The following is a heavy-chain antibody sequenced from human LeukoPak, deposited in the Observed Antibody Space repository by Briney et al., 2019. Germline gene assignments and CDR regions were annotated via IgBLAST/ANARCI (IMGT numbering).Heavy chain of an antibody. Sequence: GGSLRLSCAASGFTFSHYWMSWVRQAPGKGLEWVADIEQNGAVLRYVDSVKGRFTISRDNAKKSLYLQMDSLRAEDTAVYFCARDIAWFAFDSGGQGTLVAVSS. V-gene: IGHV3-7*04. CDR3: ARDIAWFAFDS. D-gene: IGHD3-9*01. CDR1: GFTFSHYW. CDR2: IEQNGAVL. J-gene: IGHJ4*02.